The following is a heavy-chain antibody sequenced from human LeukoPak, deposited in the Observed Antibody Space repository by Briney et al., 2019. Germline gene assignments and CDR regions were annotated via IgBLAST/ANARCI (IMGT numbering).Heavy chain of an antibody. V-gene: IGHV3-23*01. CDR3: AKVGDYYDSSGYYYVN. J-gene: IGHJ4*02. CDR1: GFTLSSYA. D-gene: IGHD3-22*01. CDR2: ITGSGGST. Sequence: GGSLRLSCAASGFTLSSYAMSWVRQASGKGLEWVSAITGSGGSTFYADSVKGRFTISRDNSKNTLYLQMSSLRAEDTAVYYCAKVGDYYDSSGYYYVNWGQGTLVTVSS.